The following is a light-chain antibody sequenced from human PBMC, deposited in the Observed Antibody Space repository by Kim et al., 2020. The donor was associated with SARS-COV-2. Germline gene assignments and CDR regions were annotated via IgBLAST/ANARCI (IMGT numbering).Light chain of an antibody. CDR2: GHN. Sequence: TVTISCTGSSGSIASNYVQGYQQRPGSAPTTVIYGHNQRPSGVPDRFSGSIDSSSNSASLTISGLTTEDEADYYCQSYDSTTLWVFGGGTQLTVL. CDR3: QSYDSTTLWV. V-gene: IGLV6-57*02. J-gene: IGLJ3*02. CDR1: SGSIASNY.